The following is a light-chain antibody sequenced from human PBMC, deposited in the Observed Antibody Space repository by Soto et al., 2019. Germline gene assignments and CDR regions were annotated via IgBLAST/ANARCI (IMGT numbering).Light chain of an antibody. V-gene: IGKV1-39*01. CDR1: QSISSY. CDR3: QQSYITPPP. Sequence: EIQMTQYPSSLSASVGDRFTITCRASQSISSYLTWYQQKPGKAPQLLIYAASSLQSGVPSRFSGSGSGTDFTLTISSLQPEDFATYYCQQSYITPPPFGQGTKVDI. CDR2: AAS. J-gene: IGKJ1*01.